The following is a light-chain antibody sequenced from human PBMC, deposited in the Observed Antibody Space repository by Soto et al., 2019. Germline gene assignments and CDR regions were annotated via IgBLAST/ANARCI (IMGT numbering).Light chain of an antibody. Sequence: EIVLTESPATLSLSRGERATQSCRARQSVSSYLAWYQQKPGQAPRLLIYDASNRATGIPARFSGSASGTDFTLTISSLEPEDFAVYYCKQRANWPRTFGQGTKVDI. V-gene: IGKV3-11*01. J-gene: IGKJ1*01. CDR1: QSVSSY. CDR2: DAS. CDR3: KQRANWPRT.